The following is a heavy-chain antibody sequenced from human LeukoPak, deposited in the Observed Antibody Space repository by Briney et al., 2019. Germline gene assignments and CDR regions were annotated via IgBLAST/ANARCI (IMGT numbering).Heavy chain of an antibody. CDR1: GGSISSYY. Sequence: KPSETLSHTCTVSGGSISSYYWSWIRQPPGKGLEWIGYIYYSGSTNYNPSLKSRVTISVDTSKNQFSLKLSSVTAADTAVYYCARHGRRSRTDSRFILDYLGQGALVAVSS. D-gene: IGHD3-16*01. J-gene: IGHJ4*02. CDR2: IYYSGST. V-gene: IGHV4-59*01. CDR3: ARHGRRSRTDSRFILDY.